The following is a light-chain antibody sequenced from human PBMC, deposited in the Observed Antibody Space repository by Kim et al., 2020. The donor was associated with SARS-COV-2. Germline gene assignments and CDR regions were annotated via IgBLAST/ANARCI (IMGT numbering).Light chain of an antibody. Sequence: EIVLTQSPGTLSLSPGERATLSCRASQSVSSNYLAWYQQKPGQAPRLLIYGASSRATGIPDRFTGSGSGTDFTLTIIRLEPEDVAVYYCQQYGSTLYTLGQGTKLEI. CDR1: QSVSSNY. CDR3: QQYGSTLYT. V-gene: IGKV3-20*01. CDR2: GAS. J-gene: IGKJ2*01.